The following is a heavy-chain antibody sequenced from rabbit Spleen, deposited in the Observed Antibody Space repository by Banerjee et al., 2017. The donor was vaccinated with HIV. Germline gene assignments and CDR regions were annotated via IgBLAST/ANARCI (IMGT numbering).Heavy chain of an antibody. CDR3: ARDLPDIVGWNFGW. J-gene: IGHJ4*01. CDR1: GFSFSSTDY. V-gene: IGHV1S45*01. Sequence: QEQLVESGGGLVKPEGSLTLTCKASGFSFSSTDYMCWVRQAPGRGLEWIACIAAGSGRFTYYASWAKGRFTISKTSSTPVTLQMTSLTAADTATYFCARDLPDIVGWNFGWWGQGTLVTVS. CDR2: IAAGSGRFT. D-gene: IGHD4-1*01.